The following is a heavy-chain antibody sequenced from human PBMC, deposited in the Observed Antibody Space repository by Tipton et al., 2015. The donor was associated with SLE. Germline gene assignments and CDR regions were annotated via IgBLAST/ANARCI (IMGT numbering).Heavy chain of an antibody. D-gene: IGHD4-11*01. Sequence: TLSLTCTVSGASISSGSYYCSWIRQPAGKGLEWIGHIYTSGSATYNPSLISQVAMSVDTSKNQFSLELSSVTAADAAMYYCARESDYSNSFDSWGQGTLVNVSS. V-gene: IGHV4-61*09. CDR1: GASISSGSYY. J-gene: IGHJ4*02. CDR2: IYTSGSA. CDR3: ARESDYSNSFDS.